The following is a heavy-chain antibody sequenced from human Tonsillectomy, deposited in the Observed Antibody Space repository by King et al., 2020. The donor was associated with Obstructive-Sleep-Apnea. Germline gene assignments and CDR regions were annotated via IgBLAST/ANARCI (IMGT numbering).Heavy chain of an antibody. CDR3: ARDSLGINY. D-gene: IGHD1-14*01. J-gene: IGHJ4*02. CDR1: GGTISSSSYY. Sequence: QLQESGPGLVKPSETLSLTCSVSGGTISSSSYYWGWIRQPPGKGLEWIGSVYYSGSTYYNPSLKSRLTISVDTSKHQFSLKLSSVTAADTAVYYCARDSLGINYWGQGTLVTVSS. CDR2: VYYSGST. V-gene: IGHV4-39*07.